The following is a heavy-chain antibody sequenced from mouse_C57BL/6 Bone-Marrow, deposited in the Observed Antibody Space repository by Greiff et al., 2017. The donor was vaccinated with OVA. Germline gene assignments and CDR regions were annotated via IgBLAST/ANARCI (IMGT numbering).Heavy chain of an antibody. D-gene: IGHD1-2*01. CDR3: AREGFLRPDV. V-gene: IGHV1-54*01. J-gene: IGHJ1*03. CDR2: INSGSGGT. Sequence: QVQLQQSGAELVRPGTSVKVSCKASGYAFTNHLIEWVKQRPGQGLEWVGVINSGSGGTIYNEKFKGKATLTADKSSSTAYMQLSSLTSEDAAVYCCAREGFLRPDVWGTGTTVTVSS. CDR1: GYAFTNHL.